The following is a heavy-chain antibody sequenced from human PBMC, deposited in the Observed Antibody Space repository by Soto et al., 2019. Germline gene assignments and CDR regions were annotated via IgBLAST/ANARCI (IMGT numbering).Heavy chain of an antibody. D-gene: IGHD6-19*01. J-gene: IGHJ1*01. V-gene: IGHV3-30*02. Sequence: DSVKGRFTISRDNSKNTLYLQMNSLRAEDTAVYYCAKDKAVAQHWGQGTLVTVSS. CDR3: AKDKAVAQH.